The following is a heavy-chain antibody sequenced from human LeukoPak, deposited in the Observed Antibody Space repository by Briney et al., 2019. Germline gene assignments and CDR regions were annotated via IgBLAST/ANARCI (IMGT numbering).Heavy chain of an antibody. D-gene: IGHD3-10*01. CDR3: ARNIWFGESADAFDI. V-gene: IGHV1-46*01. CDR1: GYTFTNYY. J-gene: IGHJ3*02. Sequence: SVKVSCKASGYTFTNYYIHWVRQAPGQGLEWMGLINPSGGSTNFAQKFQGRVTMTRDMSTSTVYMELSSLRTEDTAVYYCARNIWFGESADAFDIWGQGTMVTVSS. CDR2: INPSGGST.